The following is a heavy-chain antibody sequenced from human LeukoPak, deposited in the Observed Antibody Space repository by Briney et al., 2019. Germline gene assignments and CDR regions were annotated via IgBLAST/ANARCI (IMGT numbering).Heavy chain of an antibody. Sequence: SETLSLACAVYGGSVGGYFWNWIRQPPGKGLEWIGEINHSGSTNYNPSLKSRVTISVDTSKNQFSLKLRSVTAADTAVYYCAKLRPLYSSGWPDIDYWGQGTLVTVSS. CDR2: INHSGST. V-gene: IGHV4-34*01. D-gene: IGHD6-19*01. CDR1: GGSVGGYF. CDR3: AKLRPLYSSGWPDIDY. J-gene: IGHJ4*02.